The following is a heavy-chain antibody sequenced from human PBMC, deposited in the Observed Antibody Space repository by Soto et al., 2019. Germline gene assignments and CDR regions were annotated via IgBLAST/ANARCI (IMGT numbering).Heavy chain of an antibody. J-gene: IGHJ4*02. Sequence: QITLKESGPTLVKPTQTLTLTCTFSGFSLSTSGVGVGWIRQPPGKALEWLALIYWDDDKRYSPSLSSRLTSTKDTSKNQVVLTMTTMAPVDTATYYCAHSRPHRLLYYWGQGTLVTVSS. V-gene: IGHV2-5*02. CDR3: AHSRPHRLLYY. D-gene: IGHD6-6*01. CDR2: IYWDDDK. CDR1: GFSLSTSGVG.